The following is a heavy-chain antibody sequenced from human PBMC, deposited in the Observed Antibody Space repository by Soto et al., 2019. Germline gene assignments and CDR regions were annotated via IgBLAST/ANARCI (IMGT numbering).Heavy chain of an antibody. CDR2: IYYSGST. D-gene: IGHD3-22*01. J-gene: IGHJ4*02. CDR3: ARLYHDSSGYYFYLDY. CDR1: GGSISSYY. Sequence: SETLSLTCTVSGGSISSYYWSWIRQPPGKGLEWIGYIYYSGSTNYNPSLKSRVTISVDTSKNQFSLKLSSVTAADTAVYYCARLYHDSSGYYFYLDYWGQGTLVTVSS. V-gene: IGHV4-59*01.